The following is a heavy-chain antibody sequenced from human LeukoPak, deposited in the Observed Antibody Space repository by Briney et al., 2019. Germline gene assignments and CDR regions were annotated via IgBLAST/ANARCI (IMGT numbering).Heavy chain of an antibody. CDR2: IDPSDSYT. D-gene: IGHD3-16*02. V-gene: IGHV5-10-1*01. J-gene: IGHJ5*02. CDR3: TRTPRSSNWFDP. CDR1: GYSFTSYW. Sequence: GESLKISCKGSGYSFTSYWITWVRQMPGKGLEWMGRIDPSDSYTIYSPSFQGHVTISADKSTSTAYLQWSSLKASDTAIYYCTRTPRSSNWFDPWGQGTLVTVSS.